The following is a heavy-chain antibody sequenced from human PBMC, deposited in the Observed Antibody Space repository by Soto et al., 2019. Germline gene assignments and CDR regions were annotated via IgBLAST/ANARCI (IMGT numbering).Heavy chain of an antibody. CDR2: IFYTGST. D-gene: IGHD5-12*01. CDR1: GGTINSGDYI. J-gene: IGHJ4*02. V-gene: IGHV4-30-4*01. CDR3: ARVEATLYRHYYFDY. Sequence: SETLSLTCSASGGTINSGDYIWSWIRHPPGKGLEWIGSIFYTGSTYYCPSLKSRASIPMDTSKNLFSLSLRSLTAADTAVYFCARVEATLYRHYYFDYWCQGTPVTVSS.